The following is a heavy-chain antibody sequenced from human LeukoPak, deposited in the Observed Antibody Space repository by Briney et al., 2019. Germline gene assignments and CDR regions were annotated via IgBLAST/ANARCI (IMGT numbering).Heavy chain of an antibody. J-gene: IGHJ4*02. D-gene: IGHD5-18*01. CDR1: GYRFTNYW. CDR3: ATLRGLRGYSYGSIGYFDY. Sequence: GGSLKISCKGSGYRFTNYWIGWVRQMPGKGLEWMGIIYPGDSNTRYSPSFQGQVTISADKSISTAYLQWGSLKASDTAMYYCATLRGLRGYSYGSIGYFDYWGQGTLVTVSS. V-gene: IGHV5-51*01. CDR2: IYPGDSNT.